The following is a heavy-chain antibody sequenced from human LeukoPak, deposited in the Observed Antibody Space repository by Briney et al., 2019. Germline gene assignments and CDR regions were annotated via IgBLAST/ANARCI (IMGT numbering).Heavy chain of an antibody. CDR2: IYTGGAT. V-gene: IGHV3-66*01. CDR1: GFTASILY. CDR3: ATRNLHSSSDILK. Sequence: GGSLRLSCVASGFTASILYMHWVRQAPGKGLEWVSVIYTGGATYYADYVKGRFTISRDDSKNTLYLQMNSLRVEDTAVYYCATRNLHSSSDILKWGQGTLVTVSS. J-gene: IGHJ4*02. D-gene: IGHD3-9*01.